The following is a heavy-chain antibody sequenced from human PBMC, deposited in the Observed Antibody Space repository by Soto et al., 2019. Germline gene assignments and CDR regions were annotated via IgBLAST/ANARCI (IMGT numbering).Heavy chain of an antibody. CDR1: GGSISGYY. J-gene: IGHJ6*02. V-gene: IGHV4-4*07. Sequence: QVQLQESGPGLVKSSETLSLTCTVSGGSISGYYWSWIRQPAGKGLEWIGRVYTMGSTNYNPSLRSRVTMSADSSKNELYRKVSSVPAADSAVYSGASVRVYGLGTNRHYYGMDVWGQGTTVTVS. CDR2: VYTMGST. CDR3: ASVRVYGLGTNRHYYGMDV. D-gene: IGHD3-10*01.